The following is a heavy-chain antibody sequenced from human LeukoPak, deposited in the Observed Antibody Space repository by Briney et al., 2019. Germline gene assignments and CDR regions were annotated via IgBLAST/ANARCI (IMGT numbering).Heavy chain of an antibody. CDR1: GGAFSSYA. CDR2: ISAYNGNT. CDR3: ARDPVVSSGWYGLDP. J-gene: IGHJ5*02. V-gene: IGHV1-18*01. D-gene: IGHD6-19*01. Sequence: ASVKVSCKASGGAFSSYAISWVRQAPGQGLEWMGWISAYNGNTNYAQKLQGRVTMTTDTSTSTAYMELRSLRSDDTAVYYCARDPVVSSGWYGLDPWGQGTLVTVSS.